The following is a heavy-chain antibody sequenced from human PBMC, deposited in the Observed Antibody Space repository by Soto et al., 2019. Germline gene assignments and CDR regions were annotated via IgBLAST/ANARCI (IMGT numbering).Heavy chain of an antibody. Sequence: QVHLQESGPGLVKPSGTLSLICDVSGGSISSGKWWSWVRQPPGKGLEWIGEIYHGGSASYNPSFRRRAVISVDKSKNQLYLNLNSVTAADTAVYFCANNDGWNFDSWGQGILGTVSS. J-gene: IGHJ4*02. V-gene: IGHV4-4*02. D-gene: IGHD6-19*01. CDR1: GGSISSGKW. CDR3: ANNDGWNFDS. CDR2: IYHGGSA.